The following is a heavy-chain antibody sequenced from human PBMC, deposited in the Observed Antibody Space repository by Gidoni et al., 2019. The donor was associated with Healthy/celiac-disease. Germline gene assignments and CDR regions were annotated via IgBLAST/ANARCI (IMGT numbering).Heavy chain of an antibody. J-gene: IGHJ6*02. D-gene: IGHD6-13*01. CDR1: GGTFSSYT. CDR3: ARDGIAAADYYYYGMDV. V-gene: IGHV1-69*02. CDR2: IIPILGIA. Sequence: GSSVKVSCKASGGTFSSYTISWVRQAPGQGLEWMGRIIPILGIANYAQKFQGRVTITADKSTSTAYMELSSLRSEDTAVYYCARDGIAAADYYYYGMDVWGQGTTVTVSS.